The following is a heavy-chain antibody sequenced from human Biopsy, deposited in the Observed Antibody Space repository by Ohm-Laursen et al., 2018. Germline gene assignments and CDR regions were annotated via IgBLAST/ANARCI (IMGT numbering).Heavy chain of an antibody. D-gene: IGHD6-13*01. CDR2: ISHSGST. CDR3: AGATSGTSLYDP. CDR1: GASISSAAYH. V-gene: IGHV4-31*01. J-gene: IGHJ5*02. Sequence: TLSLTCTVSGASISSAAYHWSWIRQLPGKSLEWIGYISHSGSTSYNPSLRSLVTISTDTSTNQFSLKVRSVTAADTAMYYCAGATSGTSLYDPWGQEILVTVSS.